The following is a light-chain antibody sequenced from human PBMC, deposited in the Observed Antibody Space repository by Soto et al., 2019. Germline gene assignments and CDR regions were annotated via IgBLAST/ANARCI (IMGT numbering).Light chain of an antibody. CDR2: DAS. CDR1: QRINNSY. CDR3: QQYARPPFA. Sequence: EIVLTQSPGTLSLSPGERATLSCRASQRINNSYLAWYQQKPGQAPRLLLYDASSRATGIPDRVSGSGSGTDFTLTISRLEPEDFAVYYCQQYARPPFAFGQGTKVEIK. V-gene: IGKV3-20*01. J-gene: IGKJ2*01.